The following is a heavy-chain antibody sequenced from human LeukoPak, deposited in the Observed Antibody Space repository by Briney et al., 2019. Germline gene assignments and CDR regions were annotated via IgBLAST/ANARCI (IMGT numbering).Heavy chain of an antibody. J-gene: IGHJ4*02. CDR2: IIPILGIA. Sequence: GALVKVSCKASGGTFSSYAISWVRQAPGQGLEWMGRIIPILGIANYAQKFQGRVTITADKSTSTAYMELSSLRSEDAAVYYCARGRGIAVAGTIDYWGQGTLVTVSS. D-gene: IGHD6-19*01. CDR1: GGTFSSYA. V-gene: IGHV1-69*04. CDR3: ARGRGIAVAGTIDY.